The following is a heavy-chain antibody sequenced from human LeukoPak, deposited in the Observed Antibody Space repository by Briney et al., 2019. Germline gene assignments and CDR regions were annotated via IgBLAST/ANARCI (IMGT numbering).Heavy chain of an antibody. Sequence: SETLSLTCSVSGDFISSFFWTWIRQPAGKGLEWIGRVYTSATTNYNPSLKSRVTMSVDTSKNEVSLSLASVTAAHTAVYYCARGGQWFDLWGPGTLVSVSS. D-gene: IGHD3-16*01. J-gene: IGHJ5*02. CDR3: ARGGQWFDL. V-gene: IGHV4-4*07. CDR2: VYTSATT. CDR1: GDFISSFF.